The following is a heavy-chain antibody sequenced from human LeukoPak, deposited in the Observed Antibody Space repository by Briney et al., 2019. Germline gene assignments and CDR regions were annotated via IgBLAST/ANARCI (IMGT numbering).Heavy chain of an antibody. J-gene: IGHJ4*02. Sequence: PGGSLRLSCAASGFTFDDYTMHWVRHAPGKGLEWVSLISWDGGSTYYADSVKGRFTISRDNSKNSLYLQMNSLRTEDTALYYCAKEATAPGGSTHFDYWGQGTLVTVSS. CDR1: GFTFDDYT. D-gene: IGHD5-24*01. CDR2: ISWDGGST. V-gene: IGHV3-43*01. CDR3: AKEATAPGGSTHFDY.